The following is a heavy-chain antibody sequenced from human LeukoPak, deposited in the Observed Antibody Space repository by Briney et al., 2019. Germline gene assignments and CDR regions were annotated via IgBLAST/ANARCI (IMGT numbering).Heavy chain of an antibody. CDR2: INARGDT. CDR1: GWSFNDYY. D-gene: IGHD2-2*01. J-gene: IGHJ5*02. V-gene: IGHV4-34*01. CDR3: ARGQVPAARGCNWFDP. Sequence: KPSETLSLTCAVYGWSFNDYYWNWIRQPPGKGLGWIGEINARGDTNYNPSLKSRVTISVDTSKKQFSLRLTSMIAADTALYYCARGQVPAARGCNWFDPWGQGTLVTVSS.